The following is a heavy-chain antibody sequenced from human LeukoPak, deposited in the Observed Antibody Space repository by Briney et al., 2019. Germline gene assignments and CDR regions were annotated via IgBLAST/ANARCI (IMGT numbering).Heavy chain of an antibody. Sequence: GGSLRPSCAASGFTFSSYAMHWVRQAPGKGLEWVAVISYDGSNKYYADSVKGRFTISRDNSKNTLYLQMNSLRAEDTAVYYCARDEYSSSSGFDYWGQGTLVTVSS. J-gene: IGHJ4*02. D-gene: IGHD6-6*01. CDR2: ISYDGSNK. CDR3: ARDEYSSSSGFDY. CDR1: GFTFSSYA. V-gene: IGHV3-30-3*01.